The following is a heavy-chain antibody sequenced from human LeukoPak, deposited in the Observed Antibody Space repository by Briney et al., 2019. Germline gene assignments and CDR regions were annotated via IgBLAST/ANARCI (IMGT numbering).Heavy chain of an antibody. CDR1: GGSFSGYY. D-gene: IGHD3-10*01. Sequence: SETLSLTCAVYGGSFSGYYWSWIRQPPGKGLEWIGGIYYSGSTNYNPSLKSRVTISVDTSKNQFSLKLSSVTAADTAVYYCARHYDDYYGSGSFWFDPWGQGILVTVSS. V-gene: IGHV4-59*08. CDR2: IYYSGST. CDR3: ARHYDDYYGSGSFWFDP. J-gene: IGHJ5*02.